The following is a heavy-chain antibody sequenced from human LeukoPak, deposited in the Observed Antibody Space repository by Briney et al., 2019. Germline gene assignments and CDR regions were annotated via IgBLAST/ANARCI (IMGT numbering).Heavy chain of an antibody. CDR3: ARGSTYYDFSSVAFDI. J-gene: IGHJ3*02. Sequence: ASVKVSCKASGYTFTSYYMHWVRQAPGQGLEWMGIINPSGGSTSYAQKFQGRVTMTRDTSTSTVYMELSSLRSEDTAVYYWARGSTYYDFSSVAFDIWGQGTMVTVSS. V-gene: IGHV1-46*03. D-gene: IGHD3-3*01. CDR1: GYTFTSYY. CDR2: INPSGGST.